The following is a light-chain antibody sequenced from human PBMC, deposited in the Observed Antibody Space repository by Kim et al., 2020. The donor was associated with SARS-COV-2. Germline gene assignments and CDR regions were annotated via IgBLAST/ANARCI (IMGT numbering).Light chain of an antibody. CDR1: QDISSS. V-gene: IGKV1-9*01. CDR2: GAS. CDR3: QQFSSYPRT. J-gene: IGKJ4*01. Sequence: GDRVTITCRASQDISSSLVWYQQKPGKAPELLIYGASTLQSGVPSRFSGSGSGTEFTLTIGSLQPEDLATYYCQQFSSYPRTFGGGTKLEI.